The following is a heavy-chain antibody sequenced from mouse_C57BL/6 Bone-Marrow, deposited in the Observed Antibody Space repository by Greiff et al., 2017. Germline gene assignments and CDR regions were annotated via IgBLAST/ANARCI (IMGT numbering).Heavy chain of an antibody. D-gene: IGHD4-1*01. V-gene: IGHV5-16*01. CDR1: GFTFSDYY. Sequence: EVKLVESEGGLVQPGSSMKLSCTASGFTFSDYYMAWVRQVPDKGLEWVATINYDGSSTYYLDSLKSRFIISRDNAKNILYLQMSSLKSDDTATYYCARDWDDWYFDVWGTGTTVTVSS. CDR2: INYDGSST. J-gene: IGHJ1*03. CDR3: ARDWDDWYFDV.